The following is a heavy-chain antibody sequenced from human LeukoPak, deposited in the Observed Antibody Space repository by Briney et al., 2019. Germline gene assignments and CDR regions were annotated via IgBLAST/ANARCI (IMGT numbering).Heavy chain of an antibody. Sequence: PSETLSLTCTVSGGYISSSSYYWGWIRQPPGKGLEWIGSIYYSGSTYYNPSLKSRVTISVDTSKNQFSLKLSSVTAADTAVYYCAVLRGFNYWGQGTLVTVSS. D-gene: IGHD2/OR15-2a*01. CDR1: GGYISSSSYY. J-gene: IGHJ4*02. V-gene: IGHV4-39*07. CDR2: IYYSGST. CDR3: AVLRGFNY.